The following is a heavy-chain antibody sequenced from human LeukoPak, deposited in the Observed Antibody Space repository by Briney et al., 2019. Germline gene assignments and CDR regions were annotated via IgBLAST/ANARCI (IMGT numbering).Heavy chain of an antibody. CDR3: ATSGVVVPAASSGNWFDP. D-gene: IGHD2-2*01. CDR1: GYTLTELS. CDR2: FDPEDGET. J-gene: IGHJ5*02. V-gene: IGHV1-24*01. Sequence: ASVKVSCKVSGYTLTELSMHWVRQAPGKGLERMGGFDPEDGETIYAQKFQGRVTMTEDTSTDTAYMELSSLRSEDTAVYYCATSGVVVPAASSGNWFDPWGQGTLVTVSS.